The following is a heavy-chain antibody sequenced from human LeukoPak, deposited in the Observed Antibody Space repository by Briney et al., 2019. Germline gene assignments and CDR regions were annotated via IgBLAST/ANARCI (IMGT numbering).Heavy chain of an antibody. Sequence: GGSLRLSCAASGFTFSSYTMSWVRQAPGKGLEWVSAISGSGGSTYYADSVKGRFTISRDNSKNTLYLQMNSLRAEDTAVYYCATSYYYDSSGYYRRFDYWGQGTLVTVSS. D-gene: IGHD3-22*01. J-gene: IGHJ4*02. CDR1: GFTFSSYT. CDR2: ISGSGGST. V-gene: IGHV3-23*01. CDR3: ATSYYYDSSGYYRRFDY.